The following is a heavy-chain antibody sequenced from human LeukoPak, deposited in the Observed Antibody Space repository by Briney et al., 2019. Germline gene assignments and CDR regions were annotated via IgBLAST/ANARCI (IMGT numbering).Heavy chain of an antibody. CDR3: ASSGSGSYENWFDP. Sequence: ASVKVSCKASGDTFTSYYMHWVRQAPGQGLEWMGIINPSGGSTSYAQKFQGRVTMTRDTSTSTFYMELSSLRSDDSAVYYCASSGSGSYENWFDPWGQGTLVTVSS. CDR1: GDTFTSYY. D-gene: IGHD1-26*01. V-gene: IGHV1-46*01. J-gene: IGHJ5*02. CDR2: INPSGGST.